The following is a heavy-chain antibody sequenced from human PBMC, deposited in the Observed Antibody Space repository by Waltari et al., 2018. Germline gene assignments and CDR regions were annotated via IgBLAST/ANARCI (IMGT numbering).Heavy chain of an antibody. D-gene: IGHD4-17*01. J-gene: IGHJ4*02. CDR1: AFAIPTFV. Sequence: EVQLVESGGGLVQPVGSLRLSCAASAFAIPTFVLSWVRQAPGKGLEWVSSSTDGGAYLYYADSVRGRFTVSIDNAKNSLHLQMNNLRAEDTAVYYCARALTTPNDFWGQGTLVTVSS. CDR3: ARALTTPNDF. CDR2: STDGGAYL. V-gene: IGHV3-21*03.